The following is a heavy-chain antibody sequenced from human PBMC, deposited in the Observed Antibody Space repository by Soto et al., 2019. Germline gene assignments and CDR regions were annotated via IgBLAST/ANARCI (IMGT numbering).Heavy chain of an antibody. J-gene: IGHJ4*02. CDR3: ARFAGSTLSFDS. Sequence: LSLTCSVSGGFVTSYYWSWIRQPPGKGLEWIGYIFHSGGTNYNPSLLGRVTISADTSKSQFSLRLDSVTAADTAVYYCARFAGSTLSFDSWGKGALVTVPS. CDR1: GGFVTSYY. D-gene: IGHD3-10*01. V-gene: IGHV4-59*02. CDR2: IFHSGGT.